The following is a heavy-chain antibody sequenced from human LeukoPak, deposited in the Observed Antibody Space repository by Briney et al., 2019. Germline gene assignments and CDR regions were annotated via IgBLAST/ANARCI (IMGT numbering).Heavy chain of an antibody. V-gene: IGHV1-69*05. J-gene: IGHJ6*03. D-gene: IGHD4-11*01. CDR1: GGTFSNHA. CDR3: ASVTVTTWAPDGHMDV. Sequence: GASVKVSCKASGGTFSNHAISWVRQAPGQGLEWMGRIIPMFGTTNYAQNFQGRVTITTDESTSTAYMEVSNLRIEDTAVYYCASVTVTTWAPDGHMDVWGKGTTVTVSS. CDR2: IIPMFGTT.